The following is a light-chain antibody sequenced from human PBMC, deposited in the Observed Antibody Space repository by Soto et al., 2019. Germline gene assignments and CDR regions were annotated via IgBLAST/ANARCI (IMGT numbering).Light chain of an antibody. CDR2: GAS. J-gene: IGKJ1*01. Sequence: EIVLTQSPGTLSLSPGVRATLSCRASQSVSSSYLAWYQQKPGQAPRLLIYGASSRATGIPDRFSGSGSGTDFTLTISRLEPEDFAVYYCQLGTFGQGTKVEIK. CDR1: QSVSSSY. V-gene: IGKV3-20*01. CDR3: QLGT.